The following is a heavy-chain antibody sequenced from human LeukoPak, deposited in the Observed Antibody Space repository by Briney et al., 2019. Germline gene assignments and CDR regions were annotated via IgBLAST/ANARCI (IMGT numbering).Heavy chain of an antibody. CDR2: INHSGST. V-gene: IGHV4-34*01. CDR1: GGSFSGYY. J-gene: IGHJ4*02. Sequence: SETLSLTCAVYGGSFSGYYWSWIRQPPGKGLEWIGEINHSGSTNYNPSLKSRVTISVDTSKNQFSLKLSSVTAADTAVYYCARGPSYYDFWSGYYRGTEFRYWGQGTLVTVSS. D-gene: IGHD3-3*01. CDR3: ARGPSYYDFWSGYYRGTEFRY.